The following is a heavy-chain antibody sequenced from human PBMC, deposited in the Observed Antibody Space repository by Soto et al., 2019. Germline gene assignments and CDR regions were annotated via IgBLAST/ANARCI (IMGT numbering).Heavy chain of an antibody. CDR3: ARAWVVVTAPDY. V-gene: IGHV1-3*01. CDR2: INAGNGNT. J-gene: IGHJ4*02. CDR1: GYTFTNYG. D-gene: IGHD2-21*02. Sequence: ASVKVSCKASGYTFTNYGIHWVRQAHGQRLEWMGWINAGNGNTKYSQKFQGRVTITRDTSASTAYMELSSLRSEDTAVYYCARAWVVVTAPDYWGQGTLVTVSS.